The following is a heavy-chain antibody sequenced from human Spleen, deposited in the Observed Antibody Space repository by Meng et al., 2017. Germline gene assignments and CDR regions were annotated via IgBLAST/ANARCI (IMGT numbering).Heavy chain of an antibody. D-gene: IGHD1-1*01. CDR3: AKFHLERWSYFDS. CDR1: GVSFTNYY. Sequence: GSLRLSCVVDGVSFTNYYWTWVRQPPGKGLEWIGSIYYSGSTYYNPSLKSRVAISLDTSKKHFSLKLSSVTAADTAVYYCAKFHLERWSYFDSWGQGTLVTVSS. J-gene: IGHJ4*02. CDR2: IYYSGST. V-gene: IGHV4-34*01.